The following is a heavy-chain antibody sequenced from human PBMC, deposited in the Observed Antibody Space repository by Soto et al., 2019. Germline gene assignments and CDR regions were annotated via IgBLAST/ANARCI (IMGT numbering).Heavy chain of an antibody. D-gene: IGHD3-10*01. J-gene: IGHJ6*03. Sequence: ASVKVSCKAAGYTFTSYGMSWVRQAPGQGLEWMGWISAYNGNTNYAQKLQGRVTMTTDTSTSTAYMELRSLRSDDTAVYYCARATTIVRGDPTYMDVWGKGTTVTVTS. CDR3: ARATTIVRGDPTYMDV. CDR1: GYTFTSYG. CDR2: ISAYNGNT. V-gene: IGHV1-18*01.